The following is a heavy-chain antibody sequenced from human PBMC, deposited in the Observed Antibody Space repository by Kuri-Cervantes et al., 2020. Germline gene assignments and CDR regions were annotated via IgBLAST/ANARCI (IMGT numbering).Heavy chain of an antibody. Sequence: GESLKISWAASGITFSRHWINWVRQAPGKGQERGAVIWYDGSTKYYADSVKCRITISRDNSKNTLYLQMNSLRAEDTAVYYCARAGLWFRAPGYYMDVWGKGTTVTVSS. V-gene: IGHV3-33*08. CDR3: ARAGLWFRAPGYYMDV. D-gene: IGHD3-10*01. CDR2: IWYDGSTK. CDR1: GITFSRHW. J-gene: IGHJ6*03.